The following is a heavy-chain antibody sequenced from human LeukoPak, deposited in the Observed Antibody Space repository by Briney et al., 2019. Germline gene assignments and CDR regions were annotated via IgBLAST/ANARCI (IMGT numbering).Heavy chain of an antibody. CDR2: MHSDDTT. Sequence: ASVKVSCKASGYTFTSYDINWVRQAPGKGLEWVSVMHSDDTTYYADSVKGRFTISRDNFKNTLYLQMNTLRVEDTGVYYCASDRGYGGNSGDYWGQGTLVSVSS. J-gene: IGHJ4*02. V-gene: IGHV3-66*01. D-gene: IGHD4-23*01. CDR3: ASDRGYGGNSGDY. CDR1: GYTFTSYD.